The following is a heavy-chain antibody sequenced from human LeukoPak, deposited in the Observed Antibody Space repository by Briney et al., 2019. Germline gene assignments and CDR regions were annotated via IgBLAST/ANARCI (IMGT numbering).Heavy chain of an antibody. J-gene: IGHJ5*02. CDR2: IYYSGST. D-gene: IGHD6-13*01. CDR1: GGSISSYY. CDR3: ARDLYSRSWYESHWFDP. Sequence: SETLSLTCTVSGGSISSYYWSWIRQPPGKGLEWIGYIYYSGSTNYNPSLKSRVTISVDTSKNQFSLKLSSVTAADTAVYYCARDLYSRSWYESHWFDPWGQGTLVTVSS. V-gene: IGHV4-59*01.